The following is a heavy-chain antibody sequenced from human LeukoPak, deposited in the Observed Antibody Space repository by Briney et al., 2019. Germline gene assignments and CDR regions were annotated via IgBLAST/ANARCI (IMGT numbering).Heavy chain of an antibody. CDR2: IYSGGST. J-gene: IGHJ4*02. CDR3: ASRITMVRGVITEFVDY. V-gene: IGHV3-53*01. D-gene: IGHD3-10*01. CDR1: GFTVSSNY. Sequence: GGSLRLSCAASGFTVSSNYMSWVRQAPGKGLEWVSVIYSGGSTYYADSVKGRFTISRDNSKNTLYLQMNSLRAEDTAVYYCASRITMVRGVITEFVDYWGQGTLVTVSS.